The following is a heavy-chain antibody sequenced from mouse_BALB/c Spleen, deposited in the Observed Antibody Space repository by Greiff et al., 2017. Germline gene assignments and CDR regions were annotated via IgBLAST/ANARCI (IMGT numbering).Heavy chain of an antibody. CDR2: IYPGNGDT. V-gene: IGHV1-12*01. CDR1: GYTFTSYN. D-gene: IGHD2-2*01. CDR3: ARQNGNDDWYFDV. Sequence: QVQLQQPGAELVKPGASVKMSCKASGYTFTSYNMHWVKQTPGQGLEWIGAIYPGNGDTSYNQKFKGKATLTADKSSSTAYMQLSSLTSEDSAVYYCARQNGNDDWYFDVWGAGTTVTVSS. J-gene: IGHJ1*01.